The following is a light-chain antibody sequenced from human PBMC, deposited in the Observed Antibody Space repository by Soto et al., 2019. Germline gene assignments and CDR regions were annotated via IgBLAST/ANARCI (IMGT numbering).Light chain of an antibody. CDR2: GXX. CDR3: QKLNAYPPWT. CDR1: QGISSN. Sequence: QLTQSPSSLSASVGDRVTITCRASQGISSNLAWYQQKPGRXPXLXXXGXXTLQSGVPSRFSGSGSGTDFTLTISSLQPEDFATYFCQKLNAYPPWTFGQGTKVDIK. J-gene: IGKJ1*01. V-gene: IGKV1-9*01.